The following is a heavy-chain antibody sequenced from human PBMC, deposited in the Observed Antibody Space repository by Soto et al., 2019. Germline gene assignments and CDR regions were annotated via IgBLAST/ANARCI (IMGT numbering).Heavy chain of an antibody. D-gene: IGHD2-21*02. CDR2: IYYSGST. J-gene: IGHJ5*02. Sequence: PSETLSLTCTASGGSISSYYWSWIRQPPGKGLEWIGYIYYSGSTYYNPSLKSRVTISVDTSKNKFSLKLSSVTAADTAVYYCARQRGDPKSNWFDPWGQGTLVTVSS. CDR3: ARQRGDPKSNWFDP. CDR1: GGSISSYY. V-gene: IGHV4-59*04.